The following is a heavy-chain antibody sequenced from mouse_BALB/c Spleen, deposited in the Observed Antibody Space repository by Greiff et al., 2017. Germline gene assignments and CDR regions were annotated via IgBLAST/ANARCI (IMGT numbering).Heavy chain of an antibody. CDR1: GYSITSGYY. D-gene: IGHD2-1*01. Sequence: DVKLQESGPGLVKPSQSLSLTCSVTGYSITSGYYWNWIRQFPGNKLEWMGYISYDGSNNYNPSLKNRISITRDTSKNQFSLKLNSVTTEDTATYYCARVFGNSNQAWFAYWGQGTLVTVSA. CDR3: ARVFGNSNQAWFAY. CDR2: ISYDGSN. J-gene: IGHJ3*01. V-gene: IGHV3-6*02.